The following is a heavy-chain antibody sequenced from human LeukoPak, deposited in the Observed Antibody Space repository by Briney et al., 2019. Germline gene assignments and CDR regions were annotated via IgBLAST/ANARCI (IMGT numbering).Heavy chain of an antibody. J-gene: IGHJ6*02. CDR3: ARRRGVRGTDDYYGMDV. CDR1: GFIFSSYE. Sequence: PGGSLRLSCAVSGFIFSSYEMNWVRQTPGKGLEWVSFISSSGSTTHYADSVKGRFTISRDNARKSLYLQMNSLRPEDTAVYLYARRRGVRGTDDYYGMDVWGQGTTVTVSS. V-gene: IGHV3-48*03. CDR2: ISSSGSTT. D-gene: IGHD2-8*01.